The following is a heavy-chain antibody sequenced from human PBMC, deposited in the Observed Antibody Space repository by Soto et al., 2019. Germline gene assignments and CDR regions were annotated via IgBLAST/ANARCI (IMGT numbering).Heavy chain of an antibody. D-gene: IGHD3-3*01. CDR2: ISSNGGST. V-gene: IGHV3-64*02. J-gene: IGHJ3*02. CDR1: GFTFSSYA. CDR3: ARGGRFLESSNAFDI. Sequence: EVQLVESGEGLVQPGGSLRLSCAASGFTFSSYAMHWVRQAPGKGLEYVSAISSNGGSTYYADSVKGRFTISRDNSKNTLYLQMGSLRAEDMAVYYCARGGRFLESSNAFDIWGQGTMVTVSS.